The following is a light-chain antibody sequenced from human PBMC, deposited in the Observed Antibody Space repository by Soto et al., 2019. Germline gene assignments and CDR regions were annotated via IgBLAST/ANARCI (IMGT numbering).Light chain of an antibody. CDR1: QSVSSN. V-gene: IGKV3-15*01. J-gene: IGKJ1*01. Sequence: EIVMTPSPATLSVSPVETATLSCRASQSVSSNLAWYQQTPGQAPRLLIYGASTRATGIPARFSGSGSGTEFTLTISSLQSEDYAVYYCHQYNNWPPWTFGQGTKV. CDR3: HQYNNWPPWT. CDR2: GAS.